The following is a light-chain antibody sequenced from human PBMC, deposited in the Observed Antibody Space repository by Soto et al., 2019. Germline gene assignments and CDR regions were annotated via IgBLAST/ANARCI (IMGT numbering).Light chain of an antibody. CDR3: QKYDSAPWT. Sequence: IQMTQSPSSLSASVGDRVIITCRASQGIGNSLAWYQQKAGRVPKLLMHSASTLLSGVPSRFSGSGSGTDFTLTISSLQPEDVATYYSQKYDSAPWTFGQGTKVEIK. J-gene: IGKJ1*01. CDR2: SAS. V-gene: IGKV1-27*01. CDR1: QGIGNS.